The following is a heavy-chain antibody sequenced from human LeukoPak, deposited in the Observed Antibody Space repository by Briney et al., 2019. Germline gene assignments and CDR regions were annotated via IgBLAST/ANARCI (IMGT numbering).Heavy chain of an antibody. D-gene: IGHD3-22*01. V-gene: IGHV3-53*01. CDR2: IYSGGST. J-gene: IGHJ4*02. CDR3: AGALVGSGYYYSSDY. Sequence: PGGSLRLSCAASGFTVSSNYMSWVRQAPGKGLEWVSVIYSGGSTYYADSVKGRFTISRDNSKNTLYLQMNSLRAEDTAVYYCAGALVGSGYYYSSDYWGQGTLVTVSS. CDR1: GFTVSSNY.